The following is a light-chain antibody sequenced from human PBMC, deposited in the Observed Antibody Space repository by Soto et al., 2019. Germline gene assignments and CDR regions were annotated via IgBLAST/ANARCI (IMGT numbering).Light chain of an antibody. J-gene: IGKJ1*01. CDR3: HQYRSSPQT. V-gene: IGKV3-20*01. Sequence: EIVMTQSPATLSVSPGERATLSCRASQSVSSNLAWYQQKPGRAPRLLVYGASSRATGIPDRFSGSGSGTDFTLTISRLEPEDFAVYYCHQYRSSPQTFGQGTKVDI. CDR1: QSVSSN. CDR2: GAS.